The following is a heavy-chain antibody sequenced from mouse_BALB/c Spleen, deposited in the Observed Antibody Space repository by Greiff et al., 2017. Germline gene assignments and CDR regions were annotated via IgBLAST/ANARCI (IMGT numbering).Heavy chain of an antibody. J-gene: IGHJ4*01. V-gene: IGHV1-80*01. CDR1: GYAFSSYW. CDR3: ARSGLGYAMDY. CDR2: IYPGDGDT. D-gene: IGHD2-4*01. Sequence: LQESGAELVRPGSSVKISCKASGYAFSSYWMNWVKQRPGQGLEWIGQIYPGDGDTNYNGKFKGKATLTADKSSSTAYMQLSSLTSEDSAVYFCARSGLGYAMDYWGQGTSVTVSS.